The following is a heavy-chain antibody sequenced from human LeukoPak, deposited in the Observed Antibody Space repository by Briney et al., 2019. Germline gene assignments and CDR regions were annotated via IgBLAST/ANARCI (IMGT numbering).Heavy chain of an antibody. V-gene: IGHV3-7*01. Sequence: HPGGSLRLSCAVSGFTFSDRWMSWVRQTPGKGLEWVATIKEDGSKKYYVDSVKGRFTISRDNAKNSLSLEMNRLRAEDTALYYCVRGCWPLDFWGQGTLVTVSS. CDR3: VRGCWPLDF. J-gene: IGHJ4*02. CDR2: IKEDGSKK. CDR1: GFTFSDRW.